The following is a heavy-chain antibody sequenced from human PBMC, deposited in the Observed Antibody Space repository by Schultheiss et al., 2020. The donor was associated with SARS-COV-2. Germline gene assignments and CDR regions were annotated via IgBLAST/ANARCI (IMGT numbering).Heavy chain of an antibody. D-gene: IGHD6-19*01. CDR3: ARGLAVAGTLARWGLYAFDI. CDR2: IYYSGST. J-gene: IGHJ3*02. V-gene: IGHV4-59*12. CDR1: GGSIGTYY. Sequence: SETLSLTCTVSGGSIGTYYWHWIRQSLGKGLEWIGYIYYSGSTNYNPSLKSRVTISVDTSKNQFSLQLNSVTPEDTAVYYCARGLAVAGTLARWGLYAFDIWGQGTMVTVSS.